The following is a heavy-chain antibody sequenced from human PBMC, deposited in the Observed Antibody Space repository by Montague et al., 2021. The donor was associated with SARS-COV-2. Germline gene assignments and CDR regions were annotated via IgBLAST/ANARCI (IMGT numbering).Heavy chain of an antibody. D-gene: IGHD2-2*01. CDR1: GGSIGTGYYF. V-gene: IGHV4-39*01. J-gene: IGHJ3*02. CDR2: VFYRGNT. Sequence: SETLSLTCTVSGGSIGTGYYFWSWIRQSPGKGLEWLGTVFYRGNTYYNPSLKSRVTIPVDTSTNQFSLKLTSVTVAETAIYFCARRNYCSSSSCYNGGFDNWGQGAVVTVSS. CDR3: ARRNYCSSSSCYNGGFDN.